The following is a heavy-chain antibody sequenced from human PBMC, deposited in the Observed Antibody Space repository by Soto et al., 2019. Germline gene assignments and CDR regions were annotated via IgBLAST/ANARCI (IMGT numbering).Heavy chain of an antibody. CDR2: ITVGGAQK. Sequence: EVKLLESGGALVQPGGSLRLSCEASGFTFIDHDMSWVRQAPGKGLEWVSSITVGGAQKDYGQSVKGRFTISRDNSNDTFFLQRDSLEVGDTAIYYCTRMPGGGWQRFFDYWGQGTVVTVSS. V-gene: IGHV3-23*01. CDR3: TRMPGGGWQRFFDY. D-gene: IGHD5-12*01. J-gene: IGHJ4*02. CDR1: GFTFIDHD.